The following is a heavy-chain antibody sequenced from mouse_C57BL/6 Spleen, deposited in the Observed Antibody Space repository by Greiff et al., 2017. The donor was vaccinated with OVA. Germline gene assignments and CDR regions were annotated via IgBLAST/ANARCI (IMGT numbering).Heavy chain of an antibody. V-gene: IGHV1-81*01. CDR2: IYPRSGNT. J-gene: IGHJ2*01. CDR1: GYTFTSYG. CDR3: ARNDGTVVDY. D-gene: IGHD1-1*01. Sequence: VKLQESGAELARPGASVKLSCKASGYTFTSYGISWVKQRTGQGLEWIGEIYPRSGNTYYNEKFKGKATLTADKSSSTAYMELRSLTSEDSAVYFCARNDGTVVDYWGQGTTLTVSS.